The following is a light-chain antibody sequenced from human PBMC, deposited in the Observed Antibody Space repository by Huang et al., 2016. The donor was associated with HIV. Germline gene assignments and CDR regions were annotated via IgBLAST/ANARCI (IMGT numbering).Light chain of an antibody. V-gene: IGKV3-20*01. CDR3: QQYGNSPPDT. CDR1: QSVSSSY. CDR2: GAA. J-gene: IGKJ2*01. Sequence: EIVLTQSPGTLSLSPGERATLSCRASQSVSSSYLAWYQQKPGQAPSLLIYGAASRATGSPDRFSGSGSGTDFTLTISRLEPEDFAVYYCQQYGNSPPDTFGQGTKLEIK.